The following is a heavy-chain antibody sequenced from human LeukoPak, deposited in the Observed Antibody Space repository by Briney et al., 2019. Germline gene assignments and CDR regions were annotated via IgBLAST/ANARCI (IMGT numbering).Heavy chain of an antibody. J-gene: IGHJ4*02. CDR1: GLIFSIYE. D-gene: IGHD4-17*01. CDR2: IGASDTTT. CDR3: ASHYGDYVWGHF. V-gene: IGHV3-48*03. Sequence: GGSQRLSCAASGLIFSIYEMNWARHAPGKGLEWVSYIGASDTTTYYADSVKGRFPISRDNAKNSLYLEMNSLRAEHTAVYYCASHYGDYVWGHFWGQGTLVTVSS.